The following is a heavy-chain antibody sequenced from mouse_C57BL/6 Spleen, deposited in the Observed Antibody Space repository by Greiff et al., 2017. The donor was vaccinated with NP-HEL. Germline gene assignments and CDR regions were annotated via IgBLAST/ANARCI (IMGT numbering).Heavy chain of an antibody. CDR1: GYTFTSYW. V-gene: IGHV1-72*01. Sequence: QVQLQQPGAELVKPGASVKLSCKASGYTFTSYWMHWVKQRPGRGLEWIGRIDPNCGGTKYNEKFKSKATLTVDKSSSTAYMQLSSLTSEDSAVYYCAGLITTETGYYAMDYWGQGTSVTVSS. D-gene: IGHD1-1*01. CDR3: AGLITTETGYYAMDY. CDR2: IDPNCGGT. J-gene: IGHJ4*01.